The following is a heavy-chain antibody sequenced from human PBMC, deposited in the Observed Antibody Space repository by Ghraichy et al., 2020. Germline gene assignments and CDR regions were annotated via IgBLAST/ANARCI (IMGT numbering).Heavy chain of an antibody. Sequence: SETLSLTCAVYGGSFSGYYWSWIRQPPGKGLEWIGEINHSGSTNYNPSLKSRVTISVDTSKNQFSLKLSSVTAADTAVYYCAGGRIVDIVATIGDYWGQGTLVTVSS. D-gene: IGHD5-12*01. V-gene: IGHV4-34*01. CDR3: AGGRIVDIVATIGDY. J-gene: IGHJ4*02. CDR1: GGSFSGYY. CDR2: INHSGST.